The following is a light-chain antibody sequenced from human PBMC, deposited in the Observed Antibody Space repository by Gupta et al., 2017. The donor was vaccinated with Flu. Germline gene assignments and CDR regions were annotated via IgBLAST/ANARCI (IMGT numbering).Light chain of an antibody. CDR2: LNSDGSH. CDR1: SGHSSYA. J-gene: IGLJ2*01. Sequence: QLVLTQSPSASASLGASVKLTCTLSSGHSSYAIAWHQQQPEKGPRYLMKLNSDGSHTKGDGIPDRFSGPSSGAERYLTISSRQAEDEADYYCQTWGTGIGVFGGGTKLTVL. V-gene: IGLV4-69*01. CDR3: QTWGTGIGV.